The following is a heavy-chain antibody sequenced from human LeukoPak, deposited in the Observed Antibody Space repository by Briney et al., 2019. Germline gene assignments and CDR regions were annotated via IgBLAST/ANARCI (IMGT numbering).Heavy chain of an antibody. D-gene: IGHD2-21*01. Sequence: SETLSLTCTVSGGSINNYYWGWIRQPPGKGLEWIGSIYHSGSTFYNPSLKSRVTISVDTSKSQISLRLSSVTAADTAVYFCARDNSPYFDYWGQGTLVTVSS. V-gene: IGHV4-38-2*02. CDR3: ARDNSPYFDY. J-gene: IGHJ4*02. CDR1: GGSINNYY. CDR2: IYHSGST.